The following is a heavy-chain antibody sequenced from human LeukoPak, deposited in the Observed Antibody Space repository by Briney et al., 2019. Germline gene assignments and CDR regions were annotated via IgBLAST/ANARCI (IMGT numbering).Heavy chain of an antibody. CDR1: GYFISSGYY. J-gene: IGHJ4*02. CDR2: IHHSGST. V-gene: IGHV4-38-2*02. D-gene: IGHD4-17*01. Sequence: SETLSLTCTVSGYFISSGYYWGWIRQPPGKGLQWIGSIHHSGSTYYNPSLKSRVTISVDTSKNQFSLKLSSVTAADTAVYYCARGLRDGDVASYFDYWGQGTLVTVSS. CDR3: ARGLRDGDVASYFDY.